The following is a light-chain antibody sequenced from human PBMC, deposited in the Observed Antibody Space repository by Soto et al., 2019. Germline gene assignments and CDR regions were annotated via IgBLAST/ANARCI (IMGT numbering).Light chain of an antibody. CDR2: EVS. Sequence: QSALTQPASVSGSPGQSITISCSGGTSDIGTYNYVSWYQHHPGKVPKVMIYEVSNRPSGVSNRFSGSKSGNTASLTISGLQPEDEADYYCISYTGSATLVFGGGTKVTVL. J-gene: IGLJ3*02. CDR3: ISYTGSATLV. V-gene: IGLV2-14*01. CDR1: TSDIGTYNY.